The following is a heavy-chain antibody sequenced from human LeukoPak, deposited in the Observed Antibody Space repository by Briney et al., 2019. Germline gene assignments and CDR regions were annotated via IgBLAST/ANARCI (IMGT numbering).Heavy chain of an antibody. CDR1: GFIFSSYA. V-gene: IGHV3-23*01. D-gene: IGHD6-13*01. J-gene: IGHJ4*02. CDR3: AKVEASSWYRRGYYFDY. Sequence: PGGSLRLSCAASGFIFSSYAMSWVRQAPGKGLEWVSAISGSGGSTYYADSVKGRFTISRDNSKNTLYLQMNSLRAEDTAVYYCAKVEASSWYRRGYYFDYWGQGTLVTVSS. CDR2: ISGSGGST.